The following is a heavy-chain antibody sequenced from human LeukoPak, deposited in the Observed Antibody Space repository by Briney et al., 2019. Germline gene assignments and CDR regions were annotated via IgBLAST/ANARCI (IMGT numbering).Heavy chain of an antibody. Sequence: ASVKVSCKASGGTFSSYAISWVRQAPGQGLEWMGRIIPIFGTANYAQKFQGRVTITTDESTSTAYMELSSLRSEDTAVYYCASDFVVVPAAIPGGFDYWGQGTLVTVSS. CDR1: GGTFSSYA. J-gene: IGHJ4*02. D-gene: IGHD2-2*02. CDR2: IIPIFGTA. V-gene: IGHV1-69*05. CDR3: ASDFVVVPAAIPGGFDY.